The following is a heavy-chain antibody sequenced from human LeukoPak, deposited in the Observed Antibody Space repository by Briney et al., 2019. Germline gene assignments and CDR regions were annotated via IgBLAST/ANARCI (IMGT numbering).Heavy chain of an antibody. V-gene: IGHV4-59*12. CDR1: GGSISSYY. CDR2: IYHSGST. J-gene: IGHJ3*02. CDR3: ARDFRRGLLVAADAFDI. D-gene: IGHD2-8*02. Sequence: SETLSLTCTVSGGSISSYYWSWIRQPPGKGLEWIGSIYHSGSTYYNPSLKSRVTISVDRSKNQFSLKLSSVTAADTAVYYCARDFRRGLLVAADAFDIWGQGTMVTVSS.